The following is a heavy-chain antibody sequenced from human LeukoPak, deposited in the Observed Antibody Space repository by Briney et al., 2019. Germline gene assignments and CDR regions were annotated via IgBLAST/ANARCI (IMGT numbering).Heavy chain of an antibody. CDR2: ISSSSSYI. CDR1: GFTFSSYS. V-gene: IGHV3-21*01. Sequence: GGSLRLSCAASGFTFSSYSMNWVRQAPGKGLEWVSSISSSSSYIYYADSVKGRFTISRDNAKNSLYLQMNSLRAEDMAVYYCARVGLDSRYYYYMDVWGKGTTVTVSS. J-gene: IGHJ6*03. CDR3: ARVGLDSRYYYYMDV. D-gene: IGHD2-15*01.